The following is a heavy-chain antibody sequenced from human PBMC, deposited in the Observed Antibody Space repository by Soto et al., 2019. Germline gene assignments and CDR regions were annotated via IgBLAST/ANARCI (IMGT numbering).Heavy chain of an antibody. CDR2: IIPIFGTA. V-gene: IGHV1-69*01. D-gene: IGHD2-21*02. J-gene: IGHJ6*02. CDR3: VRVRYCGGDCYSHYYYGMDV. Sequence: QVQLVQSGAEVKKPGSSVKVSCKASGGTFSSYAISWVRQAPGQGLEWMGGIIPIFGTANYAQKFQGRVRTTADESTSHAYMELSSLRSEDTAVYYCVRVRYCGGDCYSHYYYGMDVWGQGTTVTVSS. CDR1: GGTFSSYA.